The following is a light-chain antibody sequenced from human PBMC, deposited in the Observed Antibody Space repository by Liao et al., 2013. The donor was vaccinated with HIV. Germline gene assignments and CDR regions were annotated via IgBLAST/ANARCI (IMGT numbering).Light chain of an antibody. V-gene: IGLV3-1*01. Sequence: SFELTQPPSVSVSPGQTASIACSGPKVGEKFVSWYQQRPGQSPVLVIYQDAKRPSGIPERFSGSNSGNTATLTIGGTQAMDEADYFCQAWGSTNVVFGTGTKVTVL. CDR1: KVGEKF. CDR3: QAWGSTNVV. J-gene: IGLJ1*01. CDR2: QDA.